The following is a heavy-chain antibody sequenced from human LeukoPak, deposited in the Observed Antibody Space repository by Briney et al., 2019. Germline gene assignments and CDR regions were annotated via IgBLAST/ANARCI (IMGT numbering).Heavy chain of an antibody. V-gene: IGHV4-59*01. J-gene: IGHJ6*03. D-gene: IGHD6-6*01. CDR1: GGSISSYY. CDR3: ARHIGARLASGYYYYMDV. CDR2: IYYSGST. Sequence: SETLSLTCTVSGGSISSYYRSWIRQPPGKGLEWIGYIYYSGSTTYNPSLKSRVTISVDTSKNQFSLKLSSVTAADTAVYYCARHIGARLASGYYYYMDVWGKGTTVTVSS.